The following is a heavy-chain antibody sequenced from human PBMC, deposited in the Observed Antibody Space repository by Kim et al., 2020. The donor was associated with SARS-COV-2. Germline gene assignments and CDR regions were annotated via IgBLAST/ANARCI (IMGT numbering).Heavy chain of an antibody. D-gene: IGHD2-2*01. Sequence: SQTLSLTCAVYGGSFSGYYWSWIRQPPGKGLEWIGEINHSGSTNYNPSLKSRVTISVDTSKNQFSLKLSSVTAADTAVYYCARVPGVVPAAMGLVSPWFDPWGQGTLVTVSS. V-gene: IGHV4-34*01. J-gene: IGHJ5*02. CDR1: GGSFSGYY. CDR3: ARVPGVVPAAMGLVSPWFDP. CDR2: INHSGST.